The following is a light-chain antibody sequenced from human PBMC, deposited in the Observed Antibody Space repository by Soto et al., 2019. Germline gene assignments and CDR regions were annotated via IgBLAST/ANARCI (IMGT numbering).Light chain of an antibody. CDR1: PSVSSN. Sequence: EIVMTQSQATLSVSPGDRATLSCRASPSVSSNLAWYQQKPGQAPRLLIYGASTRATGIPARFSGSGSGTEFTLTISSLQSEDFAVYYCQQYNNWPPITFGQGTRLEIK. J-gene: IGKJ5*01. CDR2: GAS. V-gene: IGKV3-15*01. CDR3: QQYNNWPPIT.